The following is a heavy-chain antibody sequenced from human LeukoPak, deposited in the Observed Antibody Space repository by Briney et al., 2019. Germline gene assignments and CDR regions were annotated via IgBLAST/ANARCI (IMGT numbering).Heavy chain of an antibody. CDR1: GGSISSTSYY. D-gene: IGHD4-23*01. CDR3: AEDYGGNS. J-gene: IGHJ4*02. CDR2: IIYSGNT. Sequence: SETLSLTCTASGGSISSTSYYWGWVRQPPGRGLEWIGGIIYSGNTKYNPSLKSRVTISVDTTKNQFSLKLTSVTAADTAVYYCAEDYGGNSWGQGTLVTVSS. V-gene: IGHV4-39*01.